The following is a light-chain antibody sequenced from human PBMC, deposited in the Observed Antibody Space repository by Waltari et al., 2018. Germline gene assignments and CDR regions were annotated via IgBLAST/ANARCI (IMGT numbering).Light chain of an antibody. CDR1: SSDVGGFNR. J-gene: IGLJ3*02. Sequence: QSALTQPPSVSGSPGQSVTIPCTGPSSDVGGFNRVSGYQQPPGTAPKVMIYEVTNRPSGVPDRCSGSKSGNTASLIISGLQAEDEAEYYCSSYTSTNTWVFGGGTKLTVL. V-gene: IGLV2-18*02. CDR3: SSYTSTNTWV. CDR2: EVT.